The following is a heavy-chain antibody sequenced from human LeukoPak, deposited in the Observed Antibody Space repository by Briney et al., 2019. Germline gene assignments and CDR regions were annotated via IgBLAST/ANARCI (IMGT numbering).Heavy chain of an antibody. CDR3: ARIMVATNREAFDY. CDR1: GFTFSSYE. J-gene: IGHJ4*02. CDR2: ISSSGSTI. D-gene: IGHD5-12*01. Sequence: GGSLRLSCAASGFTFSSYEMNWARQAPGKGLEWVSYISSSGSTIYYADSVKGRFTISRDNAKNSLYLQMNSLRAEDTAIYYCARIMVATNREAFDYWGQGTRVTVSS. V-gene: IGHV3-48*03.